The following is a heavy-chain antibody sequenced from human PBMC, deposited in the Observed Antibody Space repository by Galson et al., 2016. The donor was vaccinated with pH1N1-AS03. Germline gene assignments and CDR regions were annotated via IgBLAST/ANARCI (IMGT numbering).Heavy chain of an antibody. Sequence: PALVKPTQTLTLTCSFSGFSLTSPGVCVTWVRQPPGKALEWLATIDSDDDKYYTTSLKTRLTISKDTSKNQVVLTMTNMDPVDTATYYCARVWGAAAGYFDYWGPGNLVVVPS. V-gene: IGHV2-70*20. D-gene: IGHD6-13*01. CDR1: GFSLTSPGVC. CDR2: IDSDDDK. J-gene: IGHJ4*02. CDR3: ARVWGAAAGYFDY.